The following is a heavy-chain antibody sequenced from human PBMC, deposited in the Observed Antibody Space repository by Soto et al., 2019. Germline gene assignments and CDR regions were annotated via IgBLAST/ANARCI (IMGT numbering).Heavy chain of an antibody. J-gene: IGHJ5*02. V-gene: IGHV3-15*07. CDR2: IRSKTDGGST. Sequence: GGSLRLSCAASGFTFTNAWMNWVRQAPGKGLEWVGQIRSKTDGGSTACAAPVKGRFTISRDDSKNTLYLQMNSLKTEDTGVYFCTARGTDGVAWGQGTLVTVSS. CDR1: GFTFTNAW. D-gene: IGHD2-8*01. CDR3: TARGTDGVA.